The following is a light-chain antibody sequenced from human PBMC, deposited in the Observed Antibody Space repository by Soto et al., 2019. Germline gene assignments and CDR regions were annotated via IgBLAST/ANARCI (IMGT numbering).Light chain of an antibody. J-gene: IGLJ1*01. CDR3: CSYAGSSTYV. Sequence: QSALTQPASVSGSPGQSITISCTGTSSDVGAYSYVSWYQQHPGKAPKLIIYEVSSRPSGVSSRFSGSKSGNTASLTISGLQAEDEADYYCCSYAGSSTYVFGTGTKVTVL. V-gene: IGLV2-14*01. CDR1: SSDVGAYSY. CDR2: EVS.